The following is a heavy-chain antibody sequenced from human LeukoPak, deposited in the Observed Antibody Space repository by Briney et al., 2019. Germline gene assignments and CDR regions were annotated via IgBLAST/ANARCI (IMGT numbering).Heavy chain of an antibody. J-gene: IGHJ4*02. CDR2: ISSTSTYI. V-gene: IGHV3-21*01. CDR1: GFTFSSFT. Sequence: PGGSLRLSCAASGFTFSSFTMNWVRQAPGKVLEWVSSISSTSTYIHYADSVKGRFTISRDNAKNSLYLQVNSLRAEDTAVYYCARFDYADYLAFDYWGQGTLVTVSS. CDR3: ARFDYADYLAFDY. D-gene: IGHD4-17*01.